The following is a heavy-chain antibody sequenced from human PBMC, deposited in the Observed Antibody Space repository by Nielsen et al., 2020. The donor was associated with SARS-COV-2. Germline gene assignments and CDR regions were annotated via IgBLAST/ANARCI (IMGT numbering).Heavy chain of an antibody. CDR2: IHYTGSA. Sequence: SETLSLTCSVSGDSIRNSRYYWTWVRQLPGRGPEWIGNIHYTGSANYSPSLKSRLSMSLEASRNQFSLSVKSMTAADSAEYYCVRDTLVHGLDVWGQGITVTVSS. CDR3: VRDTLVHGLDV. V-gene: IGHV4-31*03. CDR1: GDSIRNSRYY. D-gene: IGHD2-21*01. J-gene: IGHJ6*02.